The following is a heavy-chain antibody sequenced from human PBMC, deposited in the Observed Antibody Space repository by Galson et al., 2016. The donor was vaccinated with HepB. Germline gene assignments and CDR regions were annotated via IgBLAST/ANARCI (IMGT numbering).Heavy chain of an antibody. Sequence: SLRLSCAASGFTLNSYSMNWVRQAPGKGLEWVSSISSSSIFINYADSVKGRYTISRDNVRNSLYLQMNSLRAEDTAGYYCARDSAVAGSPSVGKYHYYGMDVWGQGTTVTVSS. D-gene: IGHD6-19*01. CDR3: ARDSAVAGSPSVGKYHYYGMDV. J-gene: IGHJ6*02. V-gene: IGHV3-21*01. CDR2: ISSSSIFI. CDR1: GFTLNSYS.